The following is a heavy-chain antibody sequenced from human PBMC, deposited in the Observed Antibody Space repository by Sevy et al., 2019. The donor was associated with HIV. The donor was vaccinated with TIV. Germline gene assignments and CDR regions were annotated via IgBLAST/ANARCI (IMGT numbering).Heavy chain of an antibody. D-gene: IGHD1-1*01. CDR1: GVSISSYF. Sequence: SETLSLTCSVSGVSISSYFWTWVRQSPGKGLEWIGNIYFTGNTDYSPSLKSRVTLSLDTSKSQLSLTLKSVTAADTAIYFCARASTTRPRVLDYWGQGTLVTVSS. J-gene: IGHJ4*02. CDR2: IYFTGNT. CDR3: ARASTTRPRVLDY. V-gene: IGHV4-59*01.